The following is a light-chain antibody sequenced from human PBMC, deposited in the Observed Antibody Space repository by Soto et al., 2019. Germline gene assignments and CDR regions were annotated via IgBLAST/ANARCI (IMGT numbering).Light chain of an antibody. CDR2: GAS. CDR3: QQYGSSPYT. J-gene: IGKJ2*01. Sequence: DIVLTQSPGTLSFSPGERATLSCRASQSVSSSYLAWYQQKPGQAPRLLIYGASSRATAIPDRFSGSGSGTDFTLTISRLEPEDFAVYYCQQYGSSPYTFGQGTKLEIK. CDR1: QSVSSSY. V-gene: IGKV3-20*01.